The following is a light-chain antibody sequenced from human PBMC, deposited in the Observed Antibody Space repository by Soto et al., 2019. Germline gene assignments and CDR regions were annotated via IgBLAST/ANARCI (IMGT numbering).Light chain of an antibody. V-gene: IGLV1-36*01. Sequence: QSVLTQPPSVSEAPRQRVTISCSGSSSNIGNNAVNWYQQLPGKAPKLLIYYDDLLPSGVADRFSGSKSGTSASLAISGLQSEDEADYDCAAGDDSLNGVVFGGGTKLTVL. CDR1: SSNIGNNA. CDR3: AAGDDSLNGVV. J-gene: IGLJ2*01. CDR2: YDD.